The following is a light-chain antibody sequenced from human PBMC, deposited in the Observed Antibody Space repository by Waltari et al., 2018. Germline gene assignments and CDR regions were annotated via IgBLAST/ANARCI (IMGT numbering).Light chain of an antibody. J-gene: IGLJ3*02. Sequence: QTVVTQEPSVSVSPGGTVTLTRALSSGSLSTTFSATWYQQTPGQAPRTLVYKANARSSGVPDRFSGSILGNTAALTITGAQADDESDYYCALYMGSGIWVFGGGTRLTVL. V-gene: IGLV8-61*01. CDR2: KAN. CDR1: SGSLSTTFS. CDR3: ALYMGSGIWV.